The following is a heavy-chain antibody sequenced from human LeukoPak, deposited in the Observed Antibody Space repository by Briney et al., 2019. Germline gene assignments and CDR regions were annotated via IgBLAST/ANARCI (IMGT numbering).Heavy chain of an antibody. D-gene: IGHD3-9*01. V-gene: IGHV3-30*03. CDR3: ASTLTGYSFVDP. Sequence: GGSLRLSCAASGFTFSDYGMHWVRQAPGKGLEWVTLKSYDGRNKYYADSVKGRFTISRDNSKNTLYLQMNSLRAEDTAVHYCASTLTGYSFVDPWGPGSLVTVSS. CDR2: KSYDGRNK. CDR1: GFTFSDYG. J-gene: IGHJ5*02.